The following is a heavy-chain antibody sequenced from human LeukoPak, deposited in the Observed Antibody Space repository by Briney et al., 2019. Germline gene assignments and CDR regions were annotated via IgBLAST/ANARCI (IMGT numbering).Heavy chain of an antibody. CDR2: VSYDGSNK. D-gene: IGHD1-1*01. CDR1: GFTFSSYA. Sequence: PGRSLRLSCAASGFTFSSYAMHWVRQAPGKGLEWVAVVSYDGSNKYYADSVEGRFTISRDNSKNTLNLQINSLRAEDTAVYYCARDPVGGSHWRYFEYWGQGTLVTVSS. V-gene: IGHV3-30-3*01. J-gene: IGHJ4*02. CDR3: ARDPVGGSHWRYFEY.